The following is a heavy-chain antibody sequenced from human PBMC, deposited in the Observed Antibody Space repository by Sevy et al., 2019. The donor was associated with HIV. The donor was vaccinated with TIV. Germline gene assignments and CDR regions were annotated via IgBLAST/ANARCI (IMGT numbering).Heavy chain of an antibody. Sequence: SLTLSLTCAISGDSVSSNSAAWNWIRQSPSRGLEWLGRTYYRSKWYNDYAVSVKSRITINPDTSKNQFSLQLNSVTPEDTAVYYCARDILHYCSGGSCYLYNWFDPWGQGTLVTVSS. CDR1: GDSVSSNSAA. CDR2: TYYRSKWYN. J-gene: IGHJ5*02. D-gene: IGHD2-15*01. V-gene: IGHV6-1*01. CDR3: ARDILHYCSGGSCYLYNWFDP.